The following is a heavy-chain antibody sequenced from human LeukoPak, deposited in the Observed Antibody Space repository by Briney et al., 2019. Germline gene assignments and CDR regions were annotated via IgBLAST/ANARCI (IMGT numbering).Heavy chain of an antibody. CDR1: GYTFTGYY. D-gene: IGHD3-22*01. J-gene: IGHJ4*02. CDR2: INPNSGGT. CDR3: ARTMIVVVPPDY. V-gene: IGHV1-2*02. Sequence: ASVKVSCKASGYTFTGYYMHWVRRAPGQGLEWMGWINPNSGGTNYAQKLQGRVTMTRDTSISTAYMEVSRLRSDDTAVYYCARTMIVVVPPDYWGQGTLVTVSS.